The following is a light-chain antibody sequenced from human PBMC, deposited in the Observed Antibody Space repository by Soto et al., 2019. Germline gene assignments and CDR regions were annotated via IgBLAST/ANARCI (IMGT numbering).Light chain of an antibody. J-gene: IGLJ1*01. CDR3: SSYTSSSTPYV. V-gene: IGLV2-14*01. CDR2: EVS. CDR1: SSDVGGYNY. Sequence: QYVLPQPASLSGSPGQSITISCTGTSSDVGGYNYVSLYQQHPGKAPKLMIYEVSNRPSGVSNRFSGSKSGNTASLTISGLQAGDEADYYCSSYTSSSTPYVFGTGTKITVL.